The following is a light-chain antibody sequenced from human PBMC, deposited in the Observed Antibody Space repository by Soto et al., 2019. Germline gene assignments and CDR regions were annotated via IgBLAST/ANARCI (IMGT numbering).Light chain of an antibody. J-gene: IGLJ2*01. CDR1: SGDVGTSKL. Sequence: QSVLTQPASLSGSPGQPITISCTGTSGDVGTSKLISWYQQHPRQAPKLIIHEGDKRPSGVSTRFSGSLSGNTASLTISGLQGDDEAEYYCCSYPGYGTVKFGGGTKVTVL. CDR3: CSYPGYGTVK. CDR2: EGD. V-gene: IGLV2-23*01.